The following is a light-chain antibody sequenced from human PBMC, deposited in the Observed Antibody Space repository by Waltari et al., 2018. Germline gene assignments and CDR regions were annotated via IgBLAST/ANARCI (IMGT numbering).Light chain of an antibody. CDR1: RDINNY. CDR3: QHYDGVPPWT. V-gene: IGKV1-33*01. CDR2: DAS. Sequence: DIQMTQSSSSLSASVGDRVTITCQASRDINNYLNWYQQKPGKAPKLLIYDASTLEPGVPSRFSGSGSGTDFVFTISRLQPEDIATYYCQHYDGVPPWTFGQGTRVDFK. J-gene: IGKJ1*01.